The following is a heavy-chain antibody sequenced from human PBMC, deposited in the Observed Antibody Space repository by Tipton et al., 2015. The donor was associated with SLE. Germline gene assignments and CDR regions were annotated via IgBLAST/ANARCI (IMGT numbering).Heavy chain of an antibody. CDR1: GGSISSGGYY. V-gene: IGHV4-31*02. CDR3: ARGIAAAGT. Sequence: LRLSCTVSGGSISSGGYYWSWIRQHPGKGLEWIGEINHSGSTNYNPSLKSRVTISVDTSKNQFSLKLSSVIAADTAVYYCARGIAAAGTWGQGTLVTVSS. J-gene: IGHJ5*02. D-gene: IGHD6-13*01. CDR2: INHSGST.